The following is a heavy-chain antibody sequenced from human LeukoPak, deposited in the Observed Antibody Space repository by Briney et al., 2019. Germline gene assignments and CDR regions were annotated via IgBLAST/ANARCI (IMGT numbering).Heavy chain of an antibody. CDR3: ARDTTEQWLKPFNYYYYYMDV. D-gene: IGHD6-19*01. Sequence: SETLSLTCTVSGGSISSGSYYWSWIRQPAGKGLEWIGRIYTSGSTNYNPSLKSRVTISVDTSKNQFSLKLSSVTAADTAVYYCARDTTEQWLKPFNYYYYYMDVWGKGTTVTISS. V-gene: IGHV4-61*02. J-gene: IGHJ6*03. CDR1: GGSISSGSYY. CDR2: IYTSGST.